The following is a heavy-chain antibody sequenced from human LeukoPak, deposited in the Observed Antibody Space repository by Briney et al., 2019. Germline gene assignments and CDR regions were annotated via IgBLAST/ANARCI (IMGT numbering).Heavy chain of an antibody. J-gene: IGHJ4*02. V-gene: IGHV3-11*01. D-gene: IGHD3-3*01. Sequence: GGSLRLSCAASGFTFSDYYMSWIRQAPGKGLEWVSYISSSGSTIYYADSVKGRFTISRDNAKNSLYLQMNSLRAEDTALYYCAKGHNVLRFLEWTSWGQGTLVTVSS. CDR3: AKGHNVLRFLEWTS. CDR1: GFTFSDYY. CDR2: ISSSGSTI.